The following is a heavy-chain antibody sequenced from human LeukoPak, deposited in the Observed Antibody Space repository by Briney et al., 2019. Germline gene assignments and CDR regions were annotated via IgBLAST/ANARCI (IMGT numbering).Heavy chain of an antibody. Sequence: SQTLSLTCTVSGGSISSGDYYWSWIRQPPGKGPEWIGYIYYSGITYYNPSLKSRPIISVDTPKNQFSLRLSSVTAADTAVYYCARVNYYYMDVWGKGTTVTVSS. V-gene: IGHV4-30-4*08. D-gene: IGHD4-23*01. CDR2: IYYSGIT. J-gene: IGHJ6*03. CDR3: ARVNYYYMDV. CDR1: GGSISSGDYY.